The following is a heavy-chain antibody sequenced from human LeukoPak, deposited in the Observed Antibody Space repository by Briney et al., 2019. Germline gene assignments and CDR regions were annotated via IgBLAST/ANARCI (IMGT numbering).Heavy chain of an antibody. CDR2: IIPIFGTA. CDR1: GYTFTSYD. D-gene: IGHD4-23*01. CDR3: ASRPTLAGGNWFDP. J-gene: IGHJ5*02. V-gene: IGHV1-69*13. Sequence: VASVKVSCKASGYTFTSYDINWVRQAPGQGLEWMGGIIPIFGTANYAQKFQGRVTITADESTSTAYMELSSLRSEDTAVYYCASRPTLAGGNWFDPWGQGTLVTVSS.